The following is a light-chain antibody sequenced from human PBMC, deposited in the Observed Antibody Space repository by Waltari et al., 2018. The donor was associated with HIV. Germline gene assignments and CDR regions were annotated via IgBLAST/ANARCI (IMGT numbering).Light chain of an antibody. J-gene: IGLJ3*02. CDR1: RSNIGSNH. CDR2: RNN. CDR3: ATWDDSLSGWV. V-gene: IGLV1-47*01. Sequence: QSVLTQPPSASGTPGQRVTISCSGSRSNIGSNHVYWYQQIPGTAPKPRIFRNNQRPSGVPDRFSGSKSCTAASRAISGLRSEDEADYYCATWDDSLSGWVFGGGTKLTVL.